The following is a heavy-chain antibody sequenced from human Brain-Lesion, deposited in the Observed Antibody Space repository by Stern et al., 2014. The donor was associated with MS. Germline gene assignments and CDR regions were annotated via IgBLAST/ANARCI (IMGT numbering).Heavy chain of an antibody. CDR3: AKLWLGELPESPFDY. CDR1: GGSISSSSYY. V-gene: IGHV4-39*01. CDR2: IYYRGST. J-gene: IGHJ4*02. Sequence: VQLEESGPGLVKPSETLSLTCTVSGGSISSSSYYWGWIRQPPGKGLEWIGSIYYRGSTYYNPSLKSRVTISMATSKNQFSLRLSSVTAADTAVYFCAKLWLGELPESPFDYWGQGTLVTVSS. D-gene: IGHD3-10*01.